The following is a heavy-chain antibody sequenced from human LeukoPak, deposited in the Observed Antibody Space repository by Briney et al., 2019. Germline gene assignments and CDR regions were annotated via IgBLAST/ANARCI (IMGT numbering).Heavy chain of an antibody. Sequence: GRSLRLSCAASGFTVSSNYMSWVRQTPGKGLEWVSVIYSGGSTYYADSVKGRFTISRDNSKNTLYLQMNSLRAEDTAVYYCACRKRWIQSYNTTDYWGQGTLVTVSS. CDR1: GFTVSSNY. D-gene: IGHD5-18*01. J-gene: IGHJ4*02. CDR2: IYSGGST. V-gene: IGHV3-66*01. CDR3: ACRKRWIQSYNTTDY.